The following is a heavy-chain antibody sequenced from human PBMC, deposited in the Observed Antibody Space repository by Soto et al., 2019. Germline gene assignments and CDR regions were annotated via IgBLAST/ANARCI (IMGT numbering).Heavy chain of an antibody. J-gene: IGHJ6*02. CDR2: IIPIFGTA. CDR1: GGTFSSYA. V-gene: IGHV1-69*13. D-gene: IGHD3-16*01. Sequence: SVKVSCKASGGTFSSYAISWVRQAPGQGLEWMGGIIPIFGTANYAQKFQGRVTITADESTSTAYMELSSLRSEDTAVYYCASPSSFGDYYYGMDVWGQGTTVTVSS. CDR3: ASPSSFGDYYYGMDV.